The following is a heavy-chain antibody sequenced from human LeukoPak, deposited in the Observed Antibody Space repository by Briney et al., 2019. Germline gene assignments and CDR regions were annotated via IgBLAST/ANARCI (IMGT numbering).Heavy chain of an antibody. J-gene: IGHJ5*02. CDR3: AKALRQLVPRWFDP. CDR2: ISGSGGST. D-gene: IGHD6-13*01. Sequence: GGPVTLLCRASGFTYSSYAMRGGRQAPGKGLEWVSAISGSGGSTYYADSVKGRFTISRDSSKNTLYLQMNSLRAENTAVYYCAKALRQLVPRWFDPWGQGTLVTVSS. CDR1: GFTYSSYA. V-gene: IGHV3-23*01.